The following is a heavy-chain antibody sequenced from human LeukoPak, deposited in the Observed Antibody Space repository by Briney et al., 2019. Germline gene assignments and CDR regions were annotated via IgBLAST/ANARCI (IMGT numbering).Heavy chain of an antibody. CDR2: FYYTGST. J-gene: IGHJ2*01. CDR1: GGSITTSY. CDR3: ASGRTAYFWYFDL. D-gene: IGHD1-1*01. V-gene: IGHV4-59*03. Sequence: SETLSLTCTVSGGSITTSYWSWIRQSPGKGLEWIGYFYYTGSTSYNPSLKHRVTISADTSKNQFSLKLNSVTAADTAVYYCASGRTAYFWYFDLWGRGTLVTVSS.